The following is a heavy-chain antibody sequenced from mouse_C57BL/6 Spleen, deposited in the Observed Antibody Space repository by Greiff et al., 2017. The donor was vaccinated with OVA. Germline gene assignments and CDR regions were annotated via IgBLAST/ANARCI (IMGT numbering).Heavy chain of an antibody. V-gene: IGHV5-6*02. Sequence: DVKLVESGGDLVKPGGSLKLSCAASGFTFSSYGMSWVRQTPDKRLEWVATISSGGSYTYYPDSVKGRFTISRDNAKNTLYLQMSSLKSEDTAMYYCARQNWDRYFDVWGTGTTVTVSS. J-gene: IGHJ1*03. CDR2: ISSGGSYT. CDR1: GFTFSSYG. CDR3: ARQNWDRYFDV. D-gene: IGHD4-1*01.